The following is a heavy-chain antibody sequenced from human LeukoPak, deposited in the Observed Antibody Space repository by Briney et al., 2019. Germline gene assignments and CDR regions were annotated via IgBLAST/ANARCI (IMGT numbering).Heavy chain of an antibody. D-gene: IGHD6-6*01. Sequence: PGGSLRLSCAASGFTFSSYGMHWVRQAPGKGLEWVAFIRYDGSNKYYADSVKGRFTISRDNSKNTLYLQMNSLRAEDTAVYYCAKDLGYSSSDYWGQGTLVTVSS. CDR3: AKDLGYSSSDY. CDR1: GFTFSSYG. CDR2: IRYDGSNK. J-gene: IGHJ4*02. V-gene: IGHV3-30*02.